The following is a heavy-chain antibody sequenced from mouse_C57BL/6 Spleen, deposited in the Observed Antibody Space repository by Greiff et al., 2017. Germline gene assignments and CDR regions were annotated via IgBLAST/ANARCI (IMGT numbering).Heavy chain of an antibody. CDR3: ARGLTGSAV. Sequence: QVQLLQSGTELVKPGASVKLSCKASGYTFTSYWMNWVQQRPGKGLEWLGNINHSNGGTNDNEKFKGKATLTIDKSSSTADMQHSSLTAEDSAVYDSARGLTGSAVWGKGTLVTVSA. V-gene: IGHV1-53*01. J-gene: IGHJ3*01. CDR1: GYTFTSYW. CDR2: INHSNGGT. D-gene: IGHD4-1*01.